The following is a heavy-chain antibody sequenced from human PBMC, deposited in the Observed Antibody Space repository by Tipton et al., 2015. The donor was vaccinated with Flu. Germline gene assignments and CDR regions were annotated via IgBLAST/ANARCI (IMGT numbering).Heavy chain of an antibody. J-gene: IGHJ4*02. Sequence: TLSLTCTVSGGSISSYYWNWIRQPPGKGLEWIGYIYYSGSTNYNPSLRSRVTISVDTSKNRFSLKLSSVTAADTAVDYCARLSYYDVDLKNFYFDYWGQGALVTVSS. V-gene: IGHV4-59*08. D-gene: IGHD3-10*02. CDR1: GGSISSYY. CDR3: ARLSYYDVDLKNFYFDY. CDR2: IYYSGST.